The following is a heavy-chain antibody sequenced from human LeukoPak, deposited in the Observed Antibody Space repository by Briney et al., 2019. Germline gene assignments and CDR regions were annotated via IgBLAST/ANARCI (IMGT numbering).Heavy chain of an antibody. J-gene: IGHJ4*02. D-gene: IGHD6-19*01. V-gene: IGHV4-59*01. CDR2: IYYSGST. CDR3: ARVYSSGLLYYFDY. Sequence: SETLSLTCTISGGSISSYYWSWIRQPPGKGLEWIGYIYYSGSTNYNPSLKSRVTISVDTSKNQFSLKLSSVTAADTAVYYCARVYSSGLLYYFDYWGQGTLVTVSS. CDR1: GGSISSYY.